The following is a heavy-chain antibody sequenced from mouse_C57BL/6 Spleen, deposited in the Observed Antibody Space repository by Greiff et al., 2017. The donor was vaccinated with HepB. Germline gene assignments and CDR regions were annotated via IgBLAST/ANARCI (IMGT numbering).Heavy chain of an antibody. V-gene: IGHV1-39*01. Sequence: VQLQQSGPELVKPGASVKISCKASGYSFTDYNMNWVKQSNGKSLEWIGVINPNYGTTSYNQKFKGKATLTVDQSSSTAYMQLNSLTSEDSAVYYCARSVYYDYDEGYYAMDYWGQGTSVTVSS. J-gene: IGHJ4*01. D-gene: IGHD2-4*01. CDR3: ARSVYYDYDEGYYAMDY. CDR2: INPNYGTT. CDR1: GYSFTDYN.